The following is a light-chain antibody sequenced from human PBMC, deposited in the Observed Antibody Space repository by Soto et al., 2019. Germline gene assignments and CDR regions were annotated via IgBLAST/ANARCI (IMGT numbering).Light chain of an antibody. CDR3: AAGDDSLNGVV. V-gene: IGLV1-44*01. J-gene: IGLJ2*01. CDR1: SSNIGSNT. CDR2: NNN. Sequence: QSVLTQPPSASGTPGQRVTISCSGSSSNIGSNTVNWYQQLPGTAPKLLIYNNNQRPSGVPARFSGSKSGTSASLAISGLQSEVGADYYCAAGDDSLNGVVFGGGTKLTVL.